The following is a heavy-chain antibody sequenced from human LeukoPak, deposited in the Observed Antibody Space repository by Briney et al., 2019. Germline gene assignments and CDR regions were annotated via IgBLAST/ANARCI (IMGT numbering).Heavy chain of an antibody. CDR3: ARAYTYYDILTGSYYYYGMDV. D-gene: IGHD3-9*01. CDR1: GFTFSSYS. CDR2: ISSSSSTI. V-gene: IGHV3-48*02. J-gene: IGHJ6*02. Sequence: GGSLRLSCAASGFTFSSYSMNWVRQAPGKGLEWVSYISSSSSTIYYADSVKGRFTISRDNAKNSPYLQMNSLRDEDTAVYYCARAYTYYDILTGSYYYYGMDVWGQGTTVTVSS.